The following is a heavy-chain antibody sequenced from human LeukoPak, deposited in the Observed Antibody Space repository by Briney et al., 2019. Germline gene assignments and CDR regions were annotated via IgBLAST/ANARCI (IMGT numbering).Heavy chain of an antibody. CDR1: GFTFSSYG. J-gene: IGHJ4*02. Sequence: GGSLRLSCAASGFTFSSYGMHWVRQAPGEGLEWVAVISYDGSNKYYADSVKGRFTISRDNSKNTLYPLMNSLRAEDTAVYYCAKVAVRDFDYWGQGTLVTVSS. CDR3: AKVAVRDFDY. V-gene: IGHV3-30*18. CDR2: ISYDGSNK.